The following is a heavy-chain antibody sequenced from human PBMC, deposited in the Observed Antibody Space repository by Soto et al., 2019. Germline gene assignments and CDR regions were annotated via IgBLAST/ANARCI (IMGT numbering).Heavy chain of an antibody. CDR3: AKLALDWFDP. V-gene: IGHV3-30*18. CDR2: ISYDRSNI. CDR1: GFTFSSYG. D-gene: IGHD3-16*02. Sequence: QVQLVESGGSVVQPGRSLRLSCAASGFTFSSYGMNWVSQAPGKGLEWVAVISYDRSNIYYADSVKGRFPISRDKSKNTLYLQMNSLRAEDTAVYYCAKLALDWFDPWGQGTLVTVSS. J-gene: IGHJ5*02.